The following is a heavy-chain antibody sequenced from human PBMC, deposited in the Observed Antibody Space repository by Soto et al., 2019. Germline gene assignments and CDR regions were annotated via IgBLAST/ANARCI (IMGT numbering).Heavy chain of an antibody. CDR2: MNPINGAT. V-gene: IGHV1-8*02. J-gene: IGHJ6*02. Sequence: ASVKVSCKASGYDFTAYDINWVRQASGQGLEWMGWMNPINGATGTARRFQGRVSMTRNTATGTAYLELTSLRSDDTAVYYCGRGPSPRAPAGGTPYYYAMDVWGQGTTVTVSS. CDR3: GRGPSPRAPAGGTPYYYAMDV. CDR1: GYDFTAYD. D-gene: IGHD6-13*01.